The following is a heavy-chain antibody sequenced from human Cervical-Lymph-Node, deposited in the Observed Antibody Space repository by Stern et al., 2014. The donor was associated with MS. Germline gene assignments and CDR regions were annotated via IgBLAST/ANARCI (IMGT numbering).Heavy chain of an antibody. D-gene: IGHD3-22*01. Sequence: QMQLVQSGAEVKKPGASVKVSCKASGYTFTSYYMHWVRQAPGQGLEGMGIINPSGGSTSYAQKFQGRVTMTRDTSTSTVYMELSSLRSEDTAVYYCARATYYYDSSGSFDYWGQGTLVTVSS. J-gene: IGHJ4*02. V-gene: IGHV1-46*01. CDR3: ARATYYYDSSGSFDY. CDR1: GYTFTSYY. CDR2: INPSGGST.